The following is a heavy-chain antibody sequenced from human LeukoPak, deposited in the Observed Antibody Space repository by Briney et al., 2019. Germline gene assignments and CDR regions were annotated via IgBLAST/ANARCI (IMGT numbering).Heavy chain of an antibody. CDR2: IYPSDSDT. D-gene: IGHD6-13*01. J-gene: IGHJ6*03. Sequence: GESLKISCKGPGYSFTTYWIGWVRQMPGKGLEFMGIIYPSDSDTRYSPSFQGQVTLSADKSISTAYLQWSSLEASDTAMYYCARRIAAAGPGYYYYYMDVWGKGTTVTVSS. V-gene: IGHV5-51*01. CDR1: GYSFTTYW. CDR3: ARRIAAAGPGYYYYYMDV.